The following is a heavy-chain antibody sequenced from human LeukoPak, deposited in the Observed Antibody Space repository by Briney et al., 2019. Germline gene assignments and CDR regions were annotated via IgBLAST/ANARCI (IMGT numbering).Heavy chain of an antibody. V-gene: IGHV3-43*01. Sequence: GGSLRLSCAASGFTFDDYTMHWVRQAPGKGLEWVSLISWDGGSTYYADSVKGRFTISRDNSKNSLYLQMNSLRTEDTALYYCAKDITNHDYYDSSGYSVGYFQHWGQGTLVTVSS. CDR1: GFTFDDYT. D-gene: IGHD3-22*01. J-gene: IGHJ1*01. CDR3: AKDITNHDYYDSSGYSVGYFQH. CDR2: ISWDGGST.